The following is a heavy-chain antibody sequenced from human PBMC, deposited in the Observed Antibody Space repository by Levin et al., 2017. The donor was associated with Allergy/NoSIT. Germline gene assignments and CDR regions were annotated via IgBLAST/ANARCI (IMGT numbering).Heavy chain of an antibody. CDR3: ARHLGYSGYGLDAFDI. V-gene: IGHV4-39*01. Sequence: SETLSLTCTVSGGSISKSHYYWGWIRQPPGTGLEWIGSIHTLGSAYYNPSLKSRVSISIDTYKNQFSLNLSSVTAADPAVFYCARHLGYSGYGLDAFDIWGQGTMVTVSS. CDR1: GGSISKSHYY. D-gene: IGHD5-12*01. CDR2: IHTLGSA. J-gene: IGHJ3*02.